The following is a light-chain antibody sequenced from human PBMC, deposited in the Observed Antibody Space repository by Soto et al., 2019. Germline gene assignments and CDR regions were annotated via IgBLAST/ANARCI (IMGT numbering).Light chain of an antibody. CDR1: SSDVGGYNY. Sequence: QLVLTQPASVSGSPGQSITISCTGTSSDVGGYNYVSWYQQHPGKAPKLMIYEVSNRPSGVSNRFSGSKSGNTASLTISGLQAEDEAYYYCSSYTSSSTPYVFGTGTKLTVL. CDR3: SSYTSSSTPYV. J-gene: IGLJ1*01. CDR2: EVS. V-gene: IGLV2-14*01.